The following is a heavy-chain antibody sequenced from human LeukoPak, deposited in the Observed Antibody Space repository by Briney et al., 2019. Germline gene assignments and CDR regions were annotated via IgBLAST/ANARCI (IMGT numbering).Heavy chain of an antibody. V-gene: IGHV4-31*03. CDR2: IYYSGST. CDR3: ARENGDYDYFDY. Sequence: SETLSLTCTVSGGSISSGGYYWSWIRQHPGKGLEWIGYIYYSGSTYYNPSLKSRVTISVDTPKNQFSLKLSSVTAADTAVYYCARENGDYDYFDYWGQGTLVTVSS. J-gene: IGHJ4*02. CDR1: GGSISSGGYY. D-gene: IGHD4-17*01.